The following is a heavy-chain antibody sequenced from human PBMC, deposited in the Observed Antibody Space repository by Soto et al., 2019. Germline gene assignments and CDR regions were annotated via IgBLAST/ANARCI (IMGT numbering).Heavy chain of an antibody. D-gene: IGHD3-22*01. Sequence: GGSLRLSCAASGFTFSNAWMSWVRQAPGKGLEWVGRIKSKTDGGTTDYAAPVKGRFTISRDDSKNTLYLQMNSLKTEDTAVYYCTTKSGAYYYDSSGYYYYWGQGTLVTVSS. CDR2: IKSKTDGGTT. V-gene: IGHV3-15*01. CDR1: GFTFSNAW. CDR3: TTKSGAYYYDSSGYYYY. J-gene: IGHJ4*02.